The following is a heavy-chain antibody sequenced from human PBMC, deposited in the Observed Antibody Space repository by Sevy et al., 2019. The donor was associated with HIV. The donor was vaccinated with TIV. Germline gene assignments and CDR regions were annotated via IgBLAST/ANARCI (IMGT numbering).Heavy chain of an antibody. V-gene: IGHV4-59*01. D-gene: IGHD5-18*01. Sequence: SETLSLTCTVSGGSISSYYWSWIRQPPGKGLEWIGYIYYSGSTNYNPSLKSRVTISVDTSKNQFSLKLSSVTAADTAVYYCARGGVDTAMATDYWGQGTLVTVSS. CDR3: ARGGVDTAMATDY. J-gene: IGHJ4*02. CDR1: GGSISSYY. CDR2: IYYSGST.